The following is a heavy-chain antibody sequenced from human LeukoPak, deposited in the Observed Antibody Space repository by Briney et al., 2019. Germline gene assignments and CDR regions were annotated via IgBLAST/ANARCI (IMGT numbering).Heavy chain of an antibody. CDR2: INHSGST. CDR3: ARGRRLNGDYRY. J-gene: IGHJ4*02. CDR1: GFTFSSYA. Sequence: GSLRLSCAASGFTFSSYAMSWIRQPPGKGLEWIGEINHSGSTNYNPSLKSRVTISVDTSKNQFSLKLSSVTAADTAVYYCARGRRLNGDYRYWGQGTLVTVSS. V-gene: IGHV4-34*01. D-gene: IGHD4-17*01.